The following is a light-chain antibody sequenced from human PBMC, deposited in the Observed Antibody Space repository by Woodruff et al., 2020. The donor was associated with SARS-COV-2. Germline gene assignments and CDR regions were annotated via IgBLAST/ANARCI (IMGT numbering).Light chain of an antibody. Sequence: EGSKRPSGVSNRFSGSKSGNTASLTISGLQAEDEADYYCCSYAGSGWVFGGGTKLTVL. CDR2: EGS. V-gene: IGLV2-23*01. CDR3: CSYAGSGWV. J-gene: IGLJ3*02.